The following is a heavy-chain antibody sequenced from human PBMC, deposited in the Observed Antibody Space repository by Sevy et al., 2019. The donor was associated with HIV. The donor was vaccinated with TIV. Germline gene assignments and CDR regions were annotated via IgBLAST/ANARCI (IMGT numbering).Heavy chain of an antibody. V-gene: IGHV3-30*03. D-gene: IGHD6-13*01. CDR2: ISYHGRDK. J-gene: IGHJ4*02. CDR1: GITFSTSG. CDR3: ARDFAAAGTYYFDY. Sequence: GGSLRLSCVVSGITFSTSGMHWVRQAPGKGLEWVAVISYHGRDKFYADSVKGRSTISSDNSKNILYLQMNSLRAEDTAVYYCARDFAAAGTYYFDYWGQGTLVTVSS.